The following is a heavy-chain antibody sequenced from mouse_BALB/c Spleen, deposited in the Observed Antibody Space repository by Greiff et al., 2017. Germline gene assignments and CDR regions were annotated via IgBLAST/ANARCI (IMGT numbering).Heavy chain of an antibody. CDR2: IDPANGNT. D-gene: IGHD4-1*01. J-gene: IGHJ3*01. Sequence: EVQLQQSGAELVKPGASVKLSCTASGFNIKDTYMHWVKQRPEQGLEWIGRIDPANGNTKYDPKFQGKATITADTSSNTAYLQLSSLTSEDTAVYYCARKGDWAAWFAYWGQGTLVTVSA. CDR3: ARKGDWAAWFAY. CDR1: GFNIKDTY. V-gene: IGHV14-3*02.